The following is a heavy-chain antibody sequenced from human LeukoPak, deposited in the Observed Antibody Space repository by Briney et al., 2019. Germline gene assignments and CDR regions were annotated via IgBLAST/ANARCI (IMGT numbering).Heavy chain of an antibody. CDR2: TSGSGGST. J-gene: IGHJ4*02. CDR3: AKRYCSSTSCYFDY. CDR1: GFTFSTYV. V-gene: IGHV3-23*01. Sequence: GGSLRLSCAASGFTFSTYVMSWVRQAPGKGLEWVSATSGSGGSTYYADSVKGRFTISRDNSKNTLYLQMNSLRAEDTAVYYCAKRYCSSTSCYFDYWGQGTLVTVSS. D-gene: IGHD2-2*01.